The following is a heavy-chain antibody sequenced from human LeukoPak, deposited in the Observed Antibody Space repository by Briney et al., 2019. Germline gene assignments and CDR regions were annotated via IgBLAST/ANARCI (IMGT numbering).Heavy chain of an antibody. V-gene: IGHV1-8*02. CDR2: MSPNSGNT. CDR1: GYTFTSYG. J-gene: IGHJ4*02. CDR3: ARSASGSYLQPFGY. Sequence: ASVKVSCKASGYTFTSYGISWVRQATGQGLEWMGWMSPNSGNTGYAQKFQGRVTMTRNTSISTAYMELSSLRSEDTAVYYCARSASGSYLQPFGYWGQGTLVTVSS. D-gene: IGHD1-26*01.